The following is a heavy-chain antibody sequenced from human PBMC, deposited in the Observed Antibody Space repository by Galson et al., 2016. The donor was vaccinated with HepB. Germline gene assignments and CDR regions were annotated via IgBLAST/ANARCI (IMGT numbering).Heavy chain of an antibody. Sequence: SLRLSCAASGFNFRSYSMNWVRQAPGKGLEWVSSISSSTSFTYYADSVKGRFFISRDNAKNSLYLQMNSLRAEDTAVYYCARDPSSWHYFFYYYMDVWGEGTTVTVSS. CDR3: ARDPSSWHYFFYYYMDV. V-gene: IGHV3-21*04. D-gene: IGHD6-13*01. J-gene: IGHJ6*03. CDR2: ISSSTSFT. CDR1: GFNFRSYS.